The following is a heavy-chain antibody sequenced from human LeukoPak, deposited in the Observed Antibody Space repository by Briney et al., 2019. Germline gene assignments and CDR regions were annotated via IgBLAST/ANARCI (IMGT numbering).Heavy chain of an antibody. CDR1: GYTFTNYG. Sequence: ASVKVSCKASGYTFTNYGINWVRQAPGQGLEWMGWINTKTGNPTYAQGFTGRFVFSLDTSVSTAYLQISSLKAEDTVVYYCARGSAAAGTYYSDYWGQGTLVTVSS. CDR3: ARGSAAAGTYYSDY. CDR2: INTKTGNP. V-gene: IGHV7-4-1*02. J-gene: IGHJ4*02. D-gene: IGHD6-13*01.